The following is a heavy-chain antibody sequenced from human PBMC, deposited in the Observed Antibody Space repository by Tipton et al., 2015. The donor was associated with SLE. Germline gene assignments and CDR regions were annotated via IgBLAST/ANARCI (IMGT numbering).Heavy chain of an antibody. J-gene: IGHJ6*02. CDR1: GYSISSGYY. V-gene: IGHV4-38-2*01. D-gene: IGHD3-16*01. Sequence: LRLSCAVSGYSISSGYYWGWIRQPPGKGLEWIGSIYHSGSTYYNPSLKSRVTISVDTSKNQFSLKLNSVTAADTAVYYCARGPRGSSRSDFYHAMDVWGQGTTVTVSS. CDR2: IYHSGST. CDR3: ARGPRGSSRSDFYHAMDV.